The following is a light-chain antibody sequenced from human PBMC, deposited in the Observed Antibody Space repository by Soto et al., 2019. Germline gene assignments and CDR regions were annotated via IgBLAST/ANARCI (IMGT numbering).Light chain of an antibody. J-gene: IGLJ1*01. Sequence: VLTQPPSVSAAPGQKVTISCSGSSSNIGGNSVSWYQQLPGTAPKLLIYDDNKRPSGIPDRFSGSKSGTSATLGITGFQTGDEADHYCGSWDSSLSAYVFGTGTKVTV. V-gene: IGLV1-51*01. CDR2: DDN. CDR3: GSWDSSLSAYV. CDR1: SSNIGGNS.